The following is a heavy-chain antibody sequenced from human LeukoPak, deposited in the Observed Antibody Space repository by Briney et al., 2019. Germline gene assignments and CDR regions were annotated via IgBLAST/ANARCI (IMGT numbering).Heavy chain of an antibody. Sequence: PGGSLRLSCAASGFTFSSYGMHWVRQAPGKGLEWVAVIWYDGSNKYYADSVKGRFTISRDNAKNSLYLQMNSLRAEDTAVYYCAKGLSSGWYNAFDIWGQGTMVTVSS. V-gene: IGHV3-33*03. CDR1: GFTFSSYG. CDR2: IWYDGSNK. D-gene: IGHD6-19*01. J-gene: IGHJ3*02. CDR3: AKGLSSGWYNAFDI.